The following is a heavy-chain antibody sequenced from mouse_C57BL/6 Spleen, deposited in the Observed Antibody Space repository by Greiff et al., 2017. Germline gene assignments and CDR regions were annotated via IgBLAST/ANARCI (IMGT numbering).Heavy chain of an antibody. V-gene: IGHV1-7*01. D-gene: IGHD2-14*01. J-gene: IGHJ2*01. CDR3: ARQEVDY. CDR2: INPSSGYT. Sequence: QVQLQQSGAELAKPGASVKLSCKASGYTFTSYWMHWVKQRPGQGLEWIGNINPSSGYTKYNQKFKDKATVTADKSSSTAYMQLSSLTYEDSAVYYCARQEVDYWGQGTTLTVSS. CDR1: GYTFTSYW.